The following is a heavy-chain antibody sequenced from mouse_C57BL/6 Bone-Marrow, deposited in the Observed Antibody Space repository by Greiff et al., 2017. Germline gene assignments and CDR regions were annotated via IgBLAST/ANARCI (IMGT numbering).Heavy chain of an antibody. CDR1: GYTFTSYW. J-gene: IGHJ3*01. Sequence: VQGVESGAELVKPGASVKLSCKASGYTFTSYWMHWVKQRPGQGLEWIGMIRPNSGSTSYNEKFKSKATLTVDKSSSTAYMQLSSLTSEDSAVYSCARDYVVYWGQGTLVTVSA. CDR2: IRPNSGST. CDR3: ARDYVVY. D-gene: IGHD1-1*02. V-gene: IGHV1-64*01.